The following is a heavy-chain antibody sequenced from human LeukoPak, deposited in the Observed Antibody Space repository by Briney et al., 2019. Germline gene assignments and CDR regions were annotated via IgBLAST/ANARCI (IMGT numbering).Heavy chain of an antibody. CDR2: MNPNSGNT. Sequence: ASVKVSCKASGYTFTSYDINWMRQATGQGLEWMGWMNPNSGNTGYAQKFQGRVTITRNTSISTAYMELSSLRSEDTAVYYCARSITIFGVVTPYYMNVWGKGTTVTVSS. J-gene: IGHJ6*03. V-gene: IGHV1-8*03. CDR1: GYTFTSYD. CDR3: ARSITIFGVVTPYYMNV. D-gene: IGHD3-3*01.